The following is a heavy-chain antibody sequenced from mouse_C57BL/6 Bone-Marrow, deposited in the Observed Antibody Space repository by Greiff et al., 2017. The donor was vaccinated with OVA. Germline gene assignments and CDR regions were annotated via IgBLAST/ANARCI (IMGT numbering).Heavy chain of an antibody. CDR3: ARSAITTVVDVDY. D-gene: IGHD1-1*01. V-gene: IGHV1-18*01. CDR1: GYTFTDYN. CDR2: INPNNGGT. J-gene: IGHJ2*01. Sequence: EVKLMESGPELVKPGASVKIPCKASGYTFTDYNMDWVKQSHGKSLEWIGDINPNNGGTIYNQKFTGKATLTVDKSSRTAYMELRSLTSENTAVYYCARSAITTVVDVDYWGQGTTLTVSS.